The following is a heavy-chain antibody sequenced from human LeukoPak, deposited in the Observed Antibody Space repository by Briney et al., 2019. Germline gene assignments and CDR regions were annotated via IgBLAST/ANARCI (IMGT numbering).Heavy chain of an antibody. Sequence: GGSLRLSCAASGFIFSSCVVSWVRQAPGKGLEWVSGSSGSGGKTYYADSVKGRFTISRDNSKNTLYLQMNSLRAEDTAVYYCAEEATVTTQYHFYGMDLWSQGTMVTVSS. CDR3: AEEATVTTQYHFYGMDL. CDR2: SSGSGGKT. V-gene: IGHV3-23*01. D-gene: IGHD4-17*01. CDR1: GFIFSSCV. J-gene: IGHJ6*02.